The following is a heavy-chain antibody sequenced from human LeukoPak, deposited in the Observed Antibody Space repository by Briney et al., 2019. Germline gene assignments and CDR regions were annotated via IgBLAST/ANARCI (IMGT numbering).Heavy chain of an antibody. CDR2: ISSSSSTI. Sequence: PSGGSLRLSCAASGFTFSTYSMNWVRQAPGKGLEWVSYISSSSSTIYYAGSVKGRFTISRDNAENSLYLQMNSLRAEDTAVYYCARDQGGYYYDSSGSYLSGQSGMDVWGQGTTVTVSS. CDR3: ARDQGGYYYDSSGSYLSGQSGMDV. J-gene: IGHJ6*02. D-gene: IGHD3-22*01. CDR1: GFTFSTYS. V-gene: IGHV3-48*01.